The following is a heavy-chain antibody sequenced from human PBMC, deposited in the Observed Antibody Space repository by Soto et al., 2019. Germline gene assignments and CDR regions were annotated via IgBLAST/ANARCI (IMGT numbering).Heavy chain of an antibody. V-gene: IGHV4-39*01. D-gene: IGHD4-17*01. Sequence: QLQLQESGPGLVKPSETLSLTCTVCGGSINSTNYYWGWIRQSPGKGLEYIGIIYYSGSTYYNPSLKSRVTISVDTSKNQFSLKLSSVTAPDTALYYCARHLYAYDDYDHREIAFDIWGQGTMVTVSS. CDR2: IYYSGST. CDR1: GGSINSTNYY. CDR3: ARHLYAYDDYDHREIAFDI. J-gene: IGHJ3*02.